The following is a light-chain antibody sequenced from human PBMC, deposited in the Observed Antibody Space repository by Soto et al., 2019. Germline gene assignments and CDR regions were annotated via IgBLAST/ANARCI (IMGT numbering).Light chain of an antibody. V-gene: IGKV1D-8*03. Sequence: VIWGTRCPSLVSLLPEIACRMSQAIRTDLECYRRKPGKAPKLLIYGASTLQSGVPSRFSGSGSGTEFTLTISSLQPDDFATYYCQQYNTYSPTFGQGTKVDIK. CDR1: QAIRTD. CDR2: GAS. CDR3: QQYNTYSPT. J-gene: IGKJ1*01.